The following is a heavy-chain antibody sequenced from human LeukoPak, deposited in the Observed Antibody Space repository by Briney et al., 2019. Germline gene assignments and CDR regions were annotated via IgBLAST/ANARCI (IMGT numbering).Heavy chain of an antibody. V-gene: IGHV1-69*04. CDR3: ARDQGNINWLDP. CDR2: IIPILGMA. D-gene: IGHD2-15*01. J-gene: IGHJ5*02. CDR1: GGTFSSYA. Sequence: SVKVSCKASGGTFSSYAISWVRQAPGQGLEWMGRIIPILGMANYAQKFQGRVTITADKSTSTAYMELSSLRSEDTAVYYCARDQGNINWLDPWGQGTLVTVSS.